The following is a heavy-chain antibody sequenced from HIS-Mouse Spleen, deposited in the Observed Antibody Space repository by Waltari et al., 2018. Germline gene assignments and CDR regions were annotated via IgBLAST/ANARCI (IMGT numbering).Heavy chain of an antibody. V-gene: IGHV4-39*07. Sequence: QLQLQESGPGLVKPSETLSLTCTVSGCSISSSSYYCVWIRQPPGKGLEWIVSIYYSGSTYYNPSLKSRVTISVDTSKNQFSLKLSSVTAADTAVYYCAREIPYSSSWYDWYFDLWGRGTLVTVSS. CDR2: IYYSGST. D-gene: IGHD6-13*01. CDR3: AREIPYSSSWYDWYFDL. CDR1: GCSISSSSYY. J-gene: IGHJ2*01.